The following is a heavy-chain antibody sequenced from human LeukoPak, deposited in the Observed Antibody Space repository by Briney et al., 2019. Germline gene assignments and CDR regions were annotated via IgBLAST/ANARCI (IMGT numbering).Heavy chain of an antibody. Sequence: SVKVSCKASGFTFTSSAMQWVRQARGQRLEWIGWIVVGSGNTNYAQKFQERVTITRDMSTSTAYMELSSLRSEDTAVYYCAAGPYYDSSGYYYQTPYYYYMDVWGKGTTVTVSS. V-gene: IGHV1-58*02. J-gene: IGHJ6*03. CDR3: AAGPYYDSSGYYYQTPYYYYMDV. D-gene: IGHD3-22*01. CDR1: GFTFTSSA. CDR2: IVVGSGNT.